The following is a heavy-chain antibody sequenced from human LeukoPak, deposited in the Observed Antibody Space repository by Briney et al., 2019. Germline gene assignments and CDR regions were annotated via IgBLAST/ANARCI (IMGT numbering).Heavy chain of an antibody. V-gene: IGHV4-39*07. CDR3: ARDLPYGYYGSSGYSFDY. CDR2: IYYSGST. CDR1: GGSISSSSYY. J-gene: IGHJ4*02. D-gene: IGHD3-22*01. Sequence: SETLSLICTVSGGSISSSSYYWGWIRQPPGKGLEWIGSIYYSGSTYYNPSLKSRVTISVDTSKNQFSLKLSSVTAAGTAVYYCARDLPYGYYGSSGYSFDYWGQGTLVTVSS.